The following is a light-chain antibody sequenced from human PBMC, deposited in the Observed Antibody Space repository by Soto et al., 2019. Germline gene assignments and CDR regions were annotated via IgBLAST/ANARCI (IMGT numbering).Light chain of an antibody. CDR2: EDN. Sequence: NFMLTQPQSVSESPGKTITISCTGSSGSVARNYIQWYQQRPGSAPTTVIYEDNRRPSGVPERFSGSVDSSSNSASLTISGLKPEDEADYHCQSYDSDNRGVFGXXXXLTVL. V-gene: IGLV6-57*02. J-gene: IGLJ2*01. CDR3: QSYDSDNRGV. CDR1: SGSVARNY.